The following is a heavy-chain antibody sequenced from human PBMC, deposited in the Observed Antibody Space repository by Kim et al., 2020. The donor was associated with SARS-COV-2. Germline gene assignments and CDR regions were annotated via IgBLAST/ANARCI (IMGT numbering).Heavy chain of an antibody. Sequence: GGSLRLSCAASGFTFSSYSMNWVRQAPGKGLEWVSSISSSSSYIYYADSVKGRFTISRDNAKNSLYLQMNSLRAEDTAVYYCARDGIAAAGTPTYDDYYGMDVWGQGTTVTVSS. CDR2: ISSSSSYI. V-gene: IGHV3-21*04. CDR3: ARDGIAAAGTPTYDDYYGMDV. D-gene: IGHD6-13*01. CDR1: GFTFSSYS. J-gene: IGHJ6*02.